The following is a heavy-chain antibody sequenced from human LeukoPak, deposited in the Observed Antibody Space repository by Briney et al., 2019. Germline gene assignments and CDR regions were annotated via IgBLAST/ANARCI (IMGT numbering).Heavy chain of an antibody. Sequence: GSLRLSCSASRFTFSSYTMNWVRQAPGKGLEWVSSIDPSSTYIYYADSVKGRFTISRDNAQNSLYLQMNSLRAEDTAVYYCTRGSYGDYEYWGQGTLVTVSS. CDR1: RFTFSSYT. CDR3: TRGSYGDYEY. D-gene: IGHD4-17*01. CDR2: IDPSSTYI. J-gene: IGHJ4*02. V-gene: IGHV3-21*01.